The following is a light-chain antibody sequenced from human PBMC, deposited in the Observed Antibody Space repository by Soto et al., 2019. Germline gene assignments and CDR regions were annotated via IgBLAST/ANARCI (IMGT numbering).Light chain of an antibody. CDR3: QQYASSPEYT. Sequence: EIVLTQSPGTLSLSPGERATLSCRASQIVISSYLAWYQQKPGQAPRLLIYGASRRATGIPDRFSGSGSGTGFTLTISRLEPEDFAVYYCQQYASSPEYTFGQGTKLEIK. CDR2: GAS. V-gene: IGKV3-20*01. CDR1: QIVISSY. J-gene: IGKJ2*01.